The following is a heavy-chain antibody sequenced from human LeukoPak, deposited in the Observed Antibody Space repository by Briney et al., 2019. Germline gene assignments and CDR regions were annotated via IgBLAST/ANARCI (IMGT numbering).Heavy chain of an antibody. Sequence: PGGSLRLSCAASGFTFSSYEMNWVRQAPGKGLEWVSYISSSGSTIYYADSEKGRFTISRDNAKNSLYLQMNSLRAEDTAVYYCARDIAAAVYFDYWGQGTLVTVSS. V-gene: IGHV3-48*03. CDR2: ISSSGSTI. CDR3: ARDIAAAVYFDY. J-gene: IGHJ4*02. CDR1: GFTFSSYE. D-gene: IGHD6-13*01.